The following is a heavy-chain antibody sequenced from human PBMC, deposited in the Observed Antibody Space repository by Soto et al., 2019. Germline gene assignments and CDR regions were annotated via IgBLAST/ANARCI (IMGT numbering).Heavy chain of an antibody. V-gene: IGHV1-69*08. J-gene: IGHJ6*02. CDR2: IIPILGIA. CDR1: GGTFSSYT. CDR3: ARDSCSSTSCYHYYYGMDV. D-gene: IGHD2-2*01. Sequence: QVQLVQSGAEVKKPGSSVKVSCKASGGTFSSYTISWVRQAPGQGLEWMGRIIPILGIANYAQKFQGRVTIAADKSTSTAYMELSSLRSEDTAVYYCARDSCSSTSCYHYYYGMDVWGQGTTVTVSS.